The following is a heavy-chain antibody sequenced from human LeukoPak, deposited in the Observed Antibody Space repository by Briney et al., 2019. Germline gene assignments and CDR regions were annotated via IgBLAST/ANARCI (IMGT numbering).Heavy chain of an antibody. J-gene: IGHJ3*02. Sequence: GGSLRLSCAASGFTFSSYAMSWVRQAPGKGLEWVSAISGSGGSTYYADSVKGRFTISRDNSKNTLYLQMNSLRAEDTAVYYCAKDLINIVVVPAAVLAEAFDIWGQGTMVTVSS. D-gene: IGHD2-2*01. CDR3: AKDLINIVVVPAAVLAEAFDI. V-gene: IGHV3-23*01. CDR2: ISGSGGST. CDR1: GFTFSSYA.